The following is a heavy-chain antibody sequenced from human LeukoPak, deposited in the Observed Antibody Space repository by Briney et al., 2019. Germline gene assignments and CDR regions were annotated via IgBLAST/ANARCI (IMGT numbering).Heavy chain of an antibody. CDR2: IFHDGTT. J-gene: IGHJ4*02. CDR3: ARRVVAGTTVDF. D-gene: IGHD1-1*01. V-gene: IGHV4-39*01. Sequence: SETLSLTCTVSGGSINSPNSYWGWIRQPPGKGLEGIGSIFHDGTTYYSPSHKSRVTVSVDTSLNQFSLSLMSMTAADTAVYYCARRVVAGTTVDFWGQGNLVTVSS. CDR1: GGSINSPNSY.